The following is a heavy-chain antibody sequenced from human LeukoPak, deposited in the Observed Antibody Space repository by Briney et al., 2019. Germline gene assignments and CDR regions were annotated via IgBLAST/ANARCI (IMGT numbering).Heavy chain of an antibody. CDR1: GFTFNNAW. J-gene: IGHJ4*02. CDR2: IKSNTDGGTT. D-gene: IGHD5-18*01. CDR3: AREGYSYGQPFDY. Sequence: GGSLRLSCAASGFTFNNAWMSWVRQAPGKGLEWVGRIKSNTDGGTTDYTAPVKGRFTISRDDSKNTLYLQMNSLRDEDTAVYYCAREGYSYGQPFDYWGQGTLVTVSS. V-gene: IGHV3-15*01.